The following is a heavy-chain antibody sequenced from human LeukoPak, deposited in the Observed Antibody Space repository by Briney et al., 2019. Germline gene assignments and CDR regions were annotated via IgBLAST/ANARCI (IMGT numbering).Heavy chain of an antibody. J-gene: IGHJ4*02. V-gene: IGHV1-24*01. CDR3: ATRGGQLGATSFDY. Sequence: ASVKVSCKVSGYTLTELSMHWVRQAPGKGLEWMGGFDPEDGETIYAQKFQGRVTMTEDTSTDTAYMELSSLRSEDTAVYYCATRGGQLGATSFDYWGQGTLVTVSS. CDR1: GYTLTELS. D-gene: IGHD1-26*01. CDR2: FDPEDGET.